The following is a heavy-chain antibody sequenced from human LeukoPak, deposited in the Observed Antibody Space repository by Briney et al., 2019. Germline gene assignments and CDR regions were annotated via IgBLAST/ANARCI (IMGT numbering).Heavy chain of an antibody. D-gene: IGHD3-22*01. CDR3: ARDPPDYYDSSGYYYGY. CDR2: YSGGST. J-gene: IGHJ4*02. V-gene: IGHV3-53*01. Sequence: YSGGSTDYTDSVKGRFTISRDNAKNSLYLQMNSLRAEDTAVYYCARDPPDYYDSSGYYYGYWGQGTLVTVSS.